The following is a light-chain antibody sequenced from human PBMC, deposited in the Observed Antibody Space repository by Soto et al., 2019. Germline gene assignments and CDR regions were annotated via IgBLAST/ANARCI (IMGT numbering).Light chain of an antibody. CDR2: LERSGSY. CDR1: SRHITYI. V-gene: IGLV4-60*03. CDR3: ETWDSNTRV. Sequence: QSVLTRSSSASASLGSSVKLTCTLSSRHITYIIAWHQQQPGKAPRYLMKLERSGSYNKGSGVPDRFSGSSSGADRYLTISNLQSEDEADYYCETWDSNTRVFGTGTKLTVL. J-gene: IGLJ1*01.